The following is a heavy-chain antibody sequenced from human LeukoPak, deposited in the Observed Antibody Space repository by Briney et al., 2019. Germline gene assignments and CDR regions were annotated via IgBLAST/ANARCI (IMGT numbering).Heavy chain of an antibody. D-gene: IGHD1-14*01. CDR2: ISYDANNK. Sequence: GGSLRLSCAASAFTFRTYGMHWVRQAPGKGLEWVAVISYDANNKNYGDSVKGRFTISRDNSKNTLYLQMNSLRAEDTAVYYCAKDRHPARTDGYYFDYWGQGTLVTVSS. V-gene: IGHV3-30*18. J-gene: IGHJ4*02. CDR3: AKDRHPARTDGYYFDY. CDR1: AFTFRTYG.